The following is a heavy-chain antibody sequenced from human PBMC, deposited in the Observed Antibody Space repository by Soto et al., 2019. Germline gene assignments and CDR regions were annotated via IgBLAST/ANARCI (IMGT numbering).Heavy chain of an antibody. J-gene: IGHJ3*02. CDR2: INPDSGGT. CDR1: GYIFSAYY. Sequence: QVQLAQSGAEVKKPGASVKVSCKASGYIFSAYYLYWVRQAPGRGLEWVGWINPDSGGTNYAQKFLGWVTMTRDTSSRTAYMELNSLRSDDTAVYYCARGETGVDDALDIWGQGTMVTVSS. CDR3: ARGETGVDDALDI. V-gene: IGHV1-2*04. D-gene: IGHD7-27*01.